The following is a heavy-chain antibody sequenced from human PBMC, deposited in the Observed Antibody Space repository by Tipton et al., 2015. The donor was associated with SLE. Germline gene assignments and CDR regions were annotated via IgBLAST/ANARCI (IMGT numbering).Heavy chain of an antibody. CDR1: GGAIIRGSYF. V-gene: IGHV4-61*09. J-gene: IGHJ4*02. CDR3: ARGSSTMVQGVIGY. Sequence: TLSLTCTVSGGAIIRGSYFWSRFRQPAGKGLEWNGYISTSGSTNYKPSLKTRVTISVDTSNNQFSLKLSSVTAADTAVYYCARGSSTMVQGVIGYWGQGTLVTVSS. CDR2: ISTSGST. D-gene: IGHD3-10*01.